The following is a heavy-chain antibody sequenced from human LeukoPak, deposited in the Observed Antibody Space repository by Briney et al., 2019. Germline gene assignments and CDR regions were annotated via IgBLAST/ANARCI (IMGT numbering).Heavy chain of an antibody. Sequence: SETLSLTCTVSGGSISSGGYYWSWIRQHPGKGLEWIGYIYYSGSTYYNPSLKSRVTISVDTSKNQFSLKLSSVTAEDTAVYYCARGKLLRYFDWLSRTADAFDIWGQGTMVTVSS. CDR2: IYYSGST. CDR3: ARGKLLRYFDWLSRTADAFDI. V-gene: IGHV4-31*03. CDR1: GGSISSGGYY. J-gene: IGHJ3*02. D-gene: IGHD3-9*01.